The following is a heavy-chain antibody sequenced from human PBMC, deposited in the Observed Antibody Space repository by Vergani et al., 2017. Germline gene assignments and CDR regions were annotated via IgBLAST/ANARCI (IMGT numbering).Heavy chain of an antibody. Sequence: EVQLVESGGGLVQPGRSLRLSCAASGFTFDDYAMHWVRQAPGKGLEWVSGISWNSGSTGYADSVKGRFTISRDNAKNSLYLQMNSLRADDTALYYCAKPTSYSSGWYWAFDIWGQGTMVTVSS. CDR3: AKPTSYSSGWYWAFDI. J-gene: IGHJ3*02. V-gene: IGHV3-9*01. CDR1: GFTFDDYA. D-gene: IGHD6-19*01. CDR2: ISWNSGST.